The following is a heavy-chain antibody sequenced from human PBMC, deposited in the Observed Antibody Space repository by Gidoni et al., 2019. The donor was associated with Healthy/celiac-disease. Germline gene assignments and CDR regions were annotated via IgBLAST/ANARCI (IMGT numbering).Heavy chain of an antibody. J-gene: IGHJ1*01. CDR1: GGSFRGYY. CDR2: INHSGST. Sequence: QMQLQQWGAGLLKPSATLSLPCPVHGGSFRGYYWSWIRQPPGKGLEWIGEINHSGSTNYNPSLKSRVTISVDTSKNQFSLKLSSVTAADTAVYYCAGRGTTVTTSLIPHWGQGTLVTVSS. V-gene: IGHV4-34*01. D-gene: IGHD4-17*01. CDR3: AGRGTTVTTSLIPH.